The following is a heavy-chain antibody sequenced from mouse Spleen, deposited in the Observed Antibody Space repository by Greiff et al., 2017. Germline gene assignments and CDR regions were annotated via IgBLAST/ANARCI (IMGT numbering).Heavy chain of an antibody. CDR1: GYTFTNYW. J-gene: IGHJ1*01. D-gene: IGHD2-1*01. CDR3: AREGYYGNYDWYFDV. V-gene: IGHV1-63*01. Sequence: QVQLKESGAELVRPGTSVKMSCKASGYTFTNYWIGWAKQRPGHGLEWIGDIYPGGGYTNYNEKFKGKATLTADKSSSTAYMQFSSLTSEDSAIYYCAREGYYGNYDWYFDVWGAGTTVTVSS. CDR2: IYPGGGYT.